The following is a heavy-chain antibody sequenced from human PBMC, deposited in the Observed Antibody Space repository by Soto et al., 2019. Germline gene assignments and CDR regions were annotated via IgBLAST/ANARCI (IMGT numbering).Heavy chain of an antibody. Sequence: GGSLRLSCAASGFTFSSYAMSWVRQAPGKGLEWVSAISGSGGSTYYADSVKGRFTISRDNSKNTLYLQMNSLRAEDTAVHHCAKVLNSGYYCLAYWGYGTLGTVPS. CDR3: AKVLNSGYYCLAY. V-gene: IGHV3-23*01. CDR2: ISGSGGST. D-gene: IGHD3-3*01. CDR1: GFTFSSYA. J-gene: IGHJ4*01.